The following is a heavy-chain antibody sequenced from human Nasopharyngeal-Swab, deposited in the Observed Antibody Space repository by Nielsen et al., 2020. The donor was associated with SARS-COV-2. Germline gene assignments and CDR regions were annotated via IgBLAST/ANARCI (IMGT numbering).Heavy chain of an antibody. Sequence: GSLRLSCAASGFTFSSYAMSWVRQAPGKGLEWVSAISGSGTTYYADSVKGRFTISRDNSKNTLSLQMNSLRAEDTAVYYCAKGDTNGANDAFDIWGQGTMVTVSS. CDR1: GFTFSSYA. CDR2: ISGSGTT. V-gene: IGHV3-23*01. D-gene: IGHD2-8*01. CDR3: AKGDTNGANDAFDI. J-gene: IGHJ3*02.